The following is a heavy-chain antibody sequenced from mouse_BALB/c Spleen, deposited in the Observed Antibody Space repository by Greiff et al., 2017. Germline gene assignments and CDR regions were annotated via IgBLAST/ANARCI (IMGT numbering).Heavy chain of an antibody. CDR3: ARWDYGYGFAY. Sequence: EVNLVESGGGLVQPGGSRKLSCAASGFTFSSFGMHWVRQAPEKGLEWVAYISSGSSTIYYADTVKGRFTISRDNPKNTLFLQMTSLRSEDTAMYYCARWDYGYGFAYWGQGTLVTVSA. CDR2: ISSGSSTI. V-gene: IGHV5-17*02. D-gene: IGHD1-2*01. CDR1: GFTFSSFG. J-gene: IGHJ3*01.